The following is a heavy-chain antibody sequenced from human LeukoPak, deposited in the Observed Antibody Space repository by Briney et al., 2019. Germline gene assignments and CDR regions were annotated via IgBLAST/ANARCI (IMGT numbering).Heavy chain of an antibody. Sequence: PRGSLRLSCVPSLFTLTTYWMHWVRPALGEGLVGVARLKSDGSSTSYADSLKGRFTISRDNAKNTLYLQMNSLRAEVTAVYYCARDVARLDWLDVWGQGTTVTVSS. CDR3: ARDVARLDWLDV. CDR1: LFTLTTYW. J-gene: IGHJ6*02. V-gene: IGHV3-74*01. CDR2: LKSDGSST. D-gene: IGHD3-9*01.